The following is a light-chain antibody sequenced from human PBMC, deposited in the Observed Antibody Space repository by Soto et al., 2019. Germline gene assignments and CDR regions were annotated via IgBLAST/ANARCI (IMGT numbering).Light chain of an antibody. CDR1: QSITNR. CDR3: QHYGGMWA. Sequence: EIQMTQSPSTLSASVGDRVTISCRASQSITNRLAWYQQRPGKAPKVLIYDASSLESGVPSRFSGSGSGTEFILTISRLQPDDFATYCCQHYGGMWAFGQGTKVDIK. J-gene: IGKJ1*01. CDR2: DAS. V-gene: IGKV1-5*01.